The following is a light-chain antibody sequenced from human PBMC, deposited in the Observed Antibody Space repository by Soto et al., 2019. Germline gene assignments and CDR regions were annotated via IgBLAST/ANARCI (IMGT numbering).Light chain of an antibody. CDR2: GAS. Sequence: DFAQSPVTMSLSPGERATLSCRASQSIRNNYLAWYQQKPGQAPRLLIYGASNRATGIPDRFSGSGSGTDFSLTVSRLEPEDFAVYSCQQYGGSPWTFGQGTKV. V-gene: IGKV3-20*01. CDR3: QQYGGSPWT. CDR1: QSIRNNY. J-gene: IGKJ1*01.